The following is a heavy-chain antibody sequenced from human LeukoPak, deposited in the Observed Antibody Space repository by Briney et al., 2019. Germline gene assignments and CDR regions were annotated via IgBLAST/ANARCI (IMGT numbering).Heavy chain of an antibody. Sequence: PGGSLRLSCAASGFIFSSYSMNWVRQAPGKGLEWVSSISSSSSYIYYADSVKGRFTISRDNAKNSLYLQMNSLKTEDTAVYYCWDTAIDANWDYWGQGTLVTVSS. V-gene: IGHV3-21*03. CDR2: ISSSSSYI. D-gene: IGHD5-18*01. CDR1: GFIFSSYS. CDR3: WDTAIDANWDY. J-gene: IGHJ4*02.